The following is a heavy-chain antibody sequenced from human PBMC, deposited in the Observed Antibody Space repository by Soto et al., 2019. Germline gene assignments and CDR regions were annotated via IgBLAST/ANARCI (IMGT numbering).Heavy chain of an antibody. CDR3: ARGRGYSGYVGYMDV. J-gene: IGHJ6*03. V-gene: IGHV3-64*01. CDR2: ISSNGGST. D-gene: IGHD5-12*01. Sequence: GGSLRLSCAASGFTFSSYAMHWVRQAPGKGLEYVSAISSNGGSTYYANSVKGRFTISRDNSKNTLYLQMGSLRAEDMAVYYWARGRGYSGYVGYMDVGAKGPRSPSP. CDR1: GFTFSSYA.